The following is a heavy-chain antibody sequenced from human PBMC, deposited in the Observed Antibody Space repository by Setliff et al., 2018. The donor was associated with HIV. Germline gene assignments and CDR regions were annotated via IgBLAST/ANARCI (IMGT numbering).Heavy chain of an antibody. CDR1: GGSISSYY. D-gene: IGHD3-10*01. CDR2: IYYSGST. V-gene: IGHV4-39*07. Sequence: SETLSLTCTVSGGSISSYYWSWIRQPPGKGLEWIGSIYYSGSTYYNPSLESRVSISVDLSKNQFSLKLNSVTVADTAVYYCARTKGGSKHGSFWDSWGQGILVTVSS. J-gene: IGHJ5*02. CDR3: ARTKGGSKHGSFWDS.